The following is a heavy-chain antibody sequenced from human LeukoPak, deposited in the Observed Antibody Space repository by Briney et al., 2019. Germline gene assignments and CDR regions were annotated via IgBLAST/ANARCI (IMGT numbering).Heavy chain of an antibody. D-gene: IGHD5-12*01. J-gene: IGHJ4*02. Sequence: ASVKVSCKASGYTFTGHYMHWVRQAPGQGLEWMGIINPSGGSTSYAQKFQGRVTMTRDTSTSTVYMELSTLRSEDTAVFYCARSHFYRIATMVYWGQGTLVTVSS. CDR2: INPSGGST. CDR1: GYTFTGHY. V-gene: IGHV1-46*01. CDR3: ARSHFYRIATMVY.